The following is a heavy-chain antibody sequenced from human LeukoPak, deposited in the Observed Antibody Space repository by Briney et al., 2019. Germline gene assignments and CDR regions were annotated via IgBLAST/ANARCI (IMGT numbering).Heavy chain of an antibody. J-gene: IGHJ4*02. CDR1: GGSISSYY. CDR2: IYYSGST. D-gene: IGHD2-15*01. CDR3: ANSPDGAFDY. V-gene: IGHV4-59*01. Sequence: SETLPLTCTVSGGSISSYYWSWIRQPPGKGLEWIGYIYYSGSTNYNPSLKSRVTISVDTSKNQFSLKLSSVTAADTAVYYCANSPDGAFDYWGQGTLVTVSS.